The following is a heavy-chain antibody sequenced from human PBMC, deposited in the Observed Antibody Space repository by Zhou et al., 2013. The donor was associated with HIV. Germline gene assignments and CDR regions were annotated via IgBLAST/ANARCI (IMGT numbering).Heavy chain of an antibody. Sequence: QVQLVQSGAEVKKPGSSVKVSCKASGGTFSSYAISWVRQAPGQGLEWMGGIIPIFGTANYAQKFQGRVTITTDESTSTAYMELSSLRSEDTAVYYCARDGPVWPNSYYYYMDVWGKGTTVTVSS. CDR3: ARDGPVWPNSYYYYMDV. D-gene: IGHD2-21*01. V-gene: IGHV1-69*05. CDR1: GGTFSSYA. J-gene: IGHJ6*03. CDR2: IIPIFGTA.